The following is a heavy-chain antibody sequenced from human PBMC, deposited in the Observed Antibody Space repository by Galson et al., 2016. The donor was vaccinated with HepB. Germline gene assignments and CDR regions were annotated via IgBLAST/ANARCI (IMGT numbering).Heavy chain of an antibody. Sequence: SVKVSCKAAAGTFNNLATSWVRQAPGQGLEWMGVIIPGFGTPNYAQKFQGRVTITADEVTTTAYMELSSLRSEDSAVYYCASPLLLFRQKMYYYYGMDVWGQGTTVTVSS. J-gene: IGHJ6*02. CDR3: ASPLLLFRQKMYYYYGMDV. CDR2: IIPGFGTP. D-gene: IGHD3-16*01. CDR1: AGTFNNLA. V-gene: IGHV1-69*13.